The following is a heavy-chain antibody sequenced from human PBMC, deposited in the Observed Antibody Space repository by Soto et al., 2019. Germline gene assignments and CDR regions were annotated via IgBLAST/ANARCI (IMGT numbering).Heavy chain of an antibody. V-gene: IGHV4-39*01. Sequence: SETLSLTCTVSGGSISSSSYYWGWIRQPPGKGLEWIGSIYYSGSTYYNPSLKSRVTISVDTSKNQFSLKLSSVTAADTAVYYCANSNLNIYYYYYYMDVWGKGTTVTVSS. D-gene: IGHD4-4*01. CDR3: ANSNLNIYYYYYYMDV. CDR2: IYYSGST. J-gene: IGHJ6*03. CDR1: GGSISSSSYY.